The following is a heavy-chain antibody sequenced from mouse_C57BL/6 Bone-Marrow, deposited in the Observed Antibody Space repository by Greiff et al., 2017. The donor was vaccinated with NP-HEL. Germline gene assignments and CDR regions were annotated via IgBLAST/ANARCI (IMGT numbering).Heavy chain of an antibody. CDR3: ARDAFYYYGSSPFAY. J-gene: IGHJ3*01. V-gene: IGHV7-1*01. CDR1: GFTFSDFY. CDR2: SRNKANDYTT. D-gene: IGHD1-1*01. Sequence: EVQLVESGGGLVQSGRSLRLSCATSGFTFSDFYMEWVRQAPGKGLEWIAASRNKANDYTTEYSASVKGRFIVSRDTSQSILYLQMNALRAEDTAIYYCARDAFYYYGSSPFAYWGQGTLVTVSA.